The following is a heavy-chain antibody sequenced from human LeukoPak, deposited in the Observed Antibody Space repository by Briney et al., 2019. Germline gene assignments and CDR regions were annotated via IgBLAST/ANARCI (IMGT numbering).Heavy chain of an antibody. Sequence: GASVKVSCKASGGTFSSYAISWVRQAPGQGLEWMGGVIPIFGTANYAQKFQGRVTITADESTSTAYMELSSLRSEDTAVYYCAREGYSGSHYYMDVWGKGTTVTVSS. CDR2: VIPIFGTA. J-gene: IGHJ6*03. CDR1: GGTFSSYA. V-gene: IGHV1-69*13. D-gene: IGHD1-26*01. CDR3: AREGYSGSHYYMDV.